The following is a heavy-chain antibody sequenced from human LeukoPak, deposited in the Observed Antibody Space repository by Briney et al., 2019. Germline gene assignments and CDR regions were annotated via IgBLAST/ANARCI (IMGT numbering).Heavy chain of an antibody. V-gene: IGHV3-30-3*01. J-gene: IGHJ4*02. CDR2: ISYDGSDK. Sequence: GRSLRLSCAASGFTFDSYAMHWVRQAPGKGLEWVAVISYDGSDKYSADSVKGRFTISRDNSRNTLYLQMNSLRAEDTAVYYCARGRIAVAGKADYWGQGTLVTVSS. CDR1: GFTFDSYA. CDR3: ARGRIAVAGKADY. D-gene: IGHD6-19*01.